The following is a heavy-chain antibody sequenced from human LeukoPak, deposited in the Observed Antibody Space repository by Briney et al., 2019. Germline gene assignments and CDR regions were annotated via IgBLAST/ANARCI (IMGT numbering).Heavy chain of an antibody. J-gene: IGHJ5*02. Sequence: GGSLRLSCAASGFTFSSYSMNWVRQAPGKGLEWVSSISSSSSYIYYADSVKGRFTISRDNAKNSLYLKMNSLGDEDTAVYYCARTRSSSSAKWFDPWGQGTLVTVSS. V-gene: IGHV3-21*01. CDR2: ISSSSSYI. D-gene: IGHD6-6*01. CDR1: GFTFSSYS. CDR3: ARTRSSSSAKWFDP.